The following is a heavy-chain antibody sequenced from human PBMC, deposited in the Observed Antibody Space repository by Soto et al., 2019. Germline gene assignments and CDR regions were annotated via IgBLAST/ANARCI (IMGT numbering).Heavy chain of an antibody. V-gene: IGHV1-18*01. D-gene: IGHD3-22*01. J-gene: IGHJ5*02. CDR3: AREGHYYDSSGYAT. Sequence: SVKVSCKASGYSFATSGISWVRQAPGQGLEWMGWISAYNGNTNYEQKLQDRVTMTTDTSTSTAYLELRSLRSDDTAVYYCAREGHYYDSSGYATWGQGTLVTRIL. CDR2: ISAYNGNT. CDR1: GYSFATSG.